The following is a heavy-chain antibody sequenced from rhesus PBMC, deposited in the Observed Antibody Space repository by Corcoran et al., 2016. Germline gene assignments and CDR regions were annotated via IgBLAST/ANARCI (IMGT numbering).Heavy chain of an antibody. CDR3: ARGGLQYLDWLLPNDAFDF. V-gene: IGHV2-174*01. CDR2: IYWDDYK. CDR1: GFSLTTSGMG. D-gene: IGHD3-3*01. J-gene: IGHJ3*01. Sequence: QVTLKESGPALVKPTQTLTLTCTFSGFSLTTSGMGVGWIRQPPGKSLEWLALIYWDDYKRYSTSLKSRLTISKDTSNHQVVLTMTNMDPVDTATYYCARGGLQYLDWLLPNDAFDFWGQGLRVTVSS.